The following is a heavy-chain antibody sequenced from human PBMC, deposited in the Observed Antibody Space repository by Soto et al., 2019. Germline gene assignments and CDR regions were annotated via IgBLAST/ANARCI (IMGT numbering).Heavy chain of an antibody. CDR2: VYYTGST. Sequence: SETLSLTCTVSGGSISNYYCNWIRQPAGKGLEWLGYVYYTGSTNYSPSLRSRVSISVDTSKNEFSLRLSSVTAADTAVYFCARSVAVPGAHIDYWGQGTQVTVSS. V-gene: IGHV4-59*01. D-gene: IGHD6-19*01. J-gene: IGHJ4*02. CDR3: ARSVAVPGAHIDY. CDR1: GGSISNYY.